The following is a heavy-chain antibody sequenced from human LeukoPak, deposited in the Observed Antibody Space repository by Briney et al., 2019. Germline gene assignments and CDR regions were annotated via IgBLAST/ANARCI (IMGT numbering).Heavy chain of an antibody. CDR1: GFTFSSYG. V-gene: IGHV3-7*01. J-gene: IGHJ5*02. CDR3: AREGSPLWFGETPVQWWFDP. D-gene: IGHD3-10*01. CDR2: IKQDGSEK. Sequence: TGGSLRLSCAASGFTFSSYGMSWVRQAPGKGLEWVANIKQDGSEKYYVDSVKGRFPISRENAKNSLYLQMNSLRAEDTAVYYCAREGSPLWFGETPVQWWFDPWGQGTLVTVSS.